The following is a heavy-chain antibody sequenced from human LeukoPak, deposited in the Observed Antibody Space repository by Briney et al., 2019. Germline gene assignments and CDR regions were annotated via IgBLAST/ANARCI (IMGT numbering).Heavy chain of an antibody. D-gene: IGHD3-10*01. Sequence: PSETLSLTCAVYGGSFSGYYWSWIRQPPGKGLEWIGEINHSGSTNYNPSLKSRVTISVDTSKNQFSLKLSSVTAADTAVYYCARGPYGSGSYFRLFDYWGQGILVTVSS. CDR1: GGSFSGYY. CDR2: INHSGST. J-gene: IGHJ4*02. CDR3: ARGPYGSGSYFRLFDY. V-gene: IGHV4-34*01.